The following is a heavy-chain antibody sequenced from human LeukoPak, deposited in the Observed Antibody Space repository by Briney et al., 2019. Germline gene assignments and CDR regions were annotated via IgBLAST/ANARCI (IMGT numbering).Heavy chain of an antibody. Sequence: GGSLRLSCEGSGFTFSNYWMGWVRQAPGKGLQGVANIKTDRSEKYYVDSVKGRFTISRDNAKNSLYLQMNSLRAEDTAVYYCATYSSLNRREFQYWGQGTLLTVSS. J-gene: IGHJ1*01. CDR1: GFTFSNYW. D-gene: IGHD3-22*01. V-gene: IGHV3-7*01. CDR2: IKTDRSEK. CDR3: ATYSSLNRREFQY.